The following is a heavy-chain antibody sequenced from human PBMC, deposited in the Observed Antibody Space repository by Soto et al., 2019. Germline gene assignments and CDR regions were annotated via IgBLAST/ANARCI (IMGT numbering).Heavy chain of an antibody. D-gene: IGHD2-15*01. CDR1: GGSVTAYT. CDR3: GTGAVVPAYPNWVDT. Sequence: QVQLVQSGAELKKPGSSVKVSCKASGGSVTAYTINWVRQAPGQGLEWIGAFIPIFPTPNYAQKFQGRVTIAAAGTPNTGSMELNSLTSDDAAVYYCGTGAVVPAYPNWVDTWGQGTLVTVSS. V-gene: IGHV1-69*12. CDR2: FIPIFPTP. J-gene: IGHJ5*02.